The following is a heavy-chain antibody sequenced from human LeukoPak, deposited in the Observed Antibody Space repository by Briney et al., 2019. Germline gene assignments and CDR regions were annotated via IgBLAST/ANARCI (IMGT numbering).Heavy chain of an antibody. CDR1: GFTVSSNY. CDR3: AKAPVTTCSGAYCYPFDY. CDR2: IYSGGST. Sequence: GGSLRLSCAASGFTVSSNYMNWVRQAPGKGLEWVSVIYSGGSTHYADSVKGRFTISRDSSKNTLYLQMNSLRAGDAAVYYCAKAPVTTCSGAYCYPFDYWSQGTLVTVSS. J-gene: IGHJ4*02. D-gene: IGHD2-15*01. V-gene: IGHV3-53*01.